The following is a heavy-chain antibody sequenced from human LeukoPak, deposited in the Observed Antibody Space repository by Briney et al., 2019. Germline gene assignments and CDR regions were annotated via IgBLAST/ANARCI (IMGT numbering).Heavy chain of an antibody. CDR2: ISGSGGST. Sequence: GGSLRLSCAASGFTFSSYGMSWVRQAPGKGLEWVSAISGSGGSTYYADSVKGRFTISRDNSKNTLYLQMNSLRAEDTAVYYCARDLSRDSSGWVYYYYYMDVWGKGTTVTVSS. CDR3: ARDLSRDSSGWVYYYYYMDV. CDR1: GFTFSSYG. V-gene: IGHV3-23*01. J-gene: IGHJ6*03. D-gene: IGHD6-19*01.